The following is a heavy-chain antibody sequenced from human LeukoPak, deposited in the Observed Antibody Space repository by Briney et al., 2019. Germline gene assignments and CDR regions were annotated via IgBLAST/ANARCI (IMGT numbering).Heavy chain of an antibody. CDR1: GFTFSSYA. D-gene: IGHD6-19*01. J-gene: IGHJ4*02. Sequence: PGGSLRLSCAASGFTFSSYAMSGVRQAPGKGLEWVSAISGSGGSTYYADSVKGRFTISRDNSKNTGFLQMNNLRAEDTAVYYCAKRAAVFGIVGPFDYWGQGTLVTVSS. V-gene: IGHV3-23*01. CDR2: ISGSGGST. CDR3: AKRAAVFGIVGPFDY.